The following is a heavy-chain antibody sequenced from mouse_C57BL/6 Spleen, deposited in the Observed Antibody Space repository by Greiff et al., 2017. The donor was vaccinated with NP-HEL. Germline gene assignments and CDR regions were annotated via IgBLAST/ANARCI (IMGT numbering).Heavy chain of an antibody. J-gene: IGHJ3*01. CDR3: ASSYYYDSSLAAY. Sequence: VQLQQPGAELVKPGASVKLSCKASGYTFTSYWITWVKQRPGQGLEWIGDIYPGSGSTNYNEKFKSKATLTVDTSSRTPYMQLSSLTSEDSADYDCASSYYYDSSLAAYWGQGTLVTVSA. D-gene: IGHD1-1*01. CDR1: GYTFTSYW. CDR2: IYPGSGST. V-gene: IGHV1-55*01.